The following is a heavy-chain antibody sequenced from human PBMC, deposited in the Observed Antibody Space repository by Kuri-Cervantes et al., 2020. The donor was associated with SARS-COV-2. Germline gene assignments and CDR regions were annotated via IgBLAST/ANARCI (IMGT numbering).Heavy chain of an antibody. Sequence: SVKVSCKVSGYTFTGYYIHWVRQAPGQGLEWMGGIIPIFGTANYAQKFQGRVTITADESTSTAYMELSSLRSEDTAVYYCARERGIYDSSGYYYTWGQGTLVTVSS. J-gene: IGHJ4*02. CDR2: IIPIFGTA. D-gene: IGHD3-22*01. CDR1: GYTFTGYY. CDR3: ARERGIYDSSGYYYT. V-gene: IGHV1-69*13.